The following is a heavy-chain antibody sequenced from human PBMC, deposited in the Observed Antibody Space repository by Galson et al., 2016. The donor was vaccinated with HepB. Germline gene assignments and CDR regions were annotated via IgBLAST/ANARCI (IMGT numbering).Heavy chain of an antibody. V-gene: IGHV3-49*03. CDR2: IRGNTYGETT. Sequence: SLRLSCASSGFTSGDYTMNWFRQAPGTGLEWVAFIRGNTYGETTEYAASVEGRFTISRDDSKSIAYLQMNSLETEDTAIYYCTRLRGDSYGYSDYWGQGTLVTVSS. CDR1: GFTSGDYT. J-gene: IGHJ4*02. D-gene: IGHD5-18*01. CDR3: TRLRGDSYGYSDY.